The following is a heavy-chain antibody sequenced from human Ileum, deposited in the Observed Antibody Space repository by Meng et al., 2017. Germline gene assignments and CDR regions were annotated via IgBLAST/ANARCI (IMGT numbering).Heavy chain of an antibody. D-gene: IGHD6-13*01. CDR3: ARGQYSSSWYYFDY. J-gene: IGHJ4*02. CDR2: IKQDGSEK. Sequence: GGSLRLSCAASGFTFSSYWMSWVRQAPGKGLEWVANIKQDGSEKYYVDSVKGRFTISRDNAKNSLYLQMNSLRAEDTAVYYCARGQYSSSWYYFDYWGQGTLVTVSS. CDR1: GFTFSSYW. V-gene: IGHV3-7*01.